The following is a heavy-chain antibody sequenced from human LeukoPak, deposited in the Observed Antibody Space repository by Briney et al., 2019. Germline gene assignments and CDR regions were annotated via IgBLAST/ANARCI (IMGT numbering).Heavy chain of an antibody. Sequence: ASVKVSCKASGYRFTSYGIGWVRQAPGQGLEWVGWISIYNGQTYYAQSLQDRVTMTTDTSTSTAYMELRSLRSDDTAVYYCARDSIVLMVYAMPNWFDPWGQGTLVTVSS. V-gene: IGHV1-18*01. D-gene: IGHD2-8*01. CDR1: GYRFTSYG. CDR3: ARDSIVLMVYAMPNWFDP. J-gene: IGHJ5*02. CDR2: ISIYNGQT.